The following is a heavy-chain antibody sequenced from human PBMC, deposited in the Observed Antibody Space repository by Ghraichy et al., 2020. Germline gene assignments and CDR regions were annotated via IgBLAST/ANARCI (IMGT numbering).Heavy chain of an antibody. CDR1: GVSVRGSGYY. CDR3: ARHLEYSSSSTPFDP. D-gene: IGHD6-6*01. CDR2: IYNNGKT. V-gene: IGHV4-39*01. J-gene: IGHJ5*02. Sequence: SQTLSLTCSVSGVSVRGSGYYWSWTRQHPGKGLEWIGHIYNNGKTFNNPSLMSRVTIYVDTSKNQFSLKLSSVTAADTAVYYCARHLEYSSSSTPFDPWGQGTLVTVSS.